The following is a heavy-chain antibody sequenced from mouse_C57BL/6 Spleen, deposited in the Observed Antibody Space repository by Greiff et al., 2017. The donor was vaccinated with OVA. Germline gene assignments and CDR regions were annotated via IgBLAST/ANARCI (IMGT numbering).Heavy chain of an antibody. CDR2: IHPSDSDT. Sequence: QVQLQQPGAELVKPGASVKVSCKASGYTFTSYWMHWVKQRPGQGLEWIGRIHPSDSDTNYNQKFKGKATLTVDKSSSTAYMQLSSLTSEDSAVYYCAMGEISYDYDRVFAYWGQGTLVTVSA. CDR3: AMGEISYDYDRVFAY. CDR1: GYTFTSYW. J-gene: IGHJ3*01. D-gene: IGHD2-4*01. V-gene: IGHV1-74*01.